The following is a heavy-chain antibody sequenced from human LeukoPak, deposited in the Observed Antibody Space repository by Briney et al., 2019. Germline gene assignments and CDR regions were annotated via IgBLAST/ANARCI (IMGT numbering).Heavy chain of an antibody. Sequence: GGSLRLSCAASGFTFSIYSTNWVCQAPGKGLEWVSPISSSSSYIYYADSVKGRFTISRDNAKNSLYLQMNSLRAEDTAVYYCARAAFDYGDYEVLDYWGQGTLVTVSS. V-gene: IGHV3-21*01. D-gene: IGHD4-17*01. CDR2: ISSSSSYI. CDR3: ARAAFDYGDYEVLDY. J-gene: IGHJ4*02. CDR1: GFTFSIYS.